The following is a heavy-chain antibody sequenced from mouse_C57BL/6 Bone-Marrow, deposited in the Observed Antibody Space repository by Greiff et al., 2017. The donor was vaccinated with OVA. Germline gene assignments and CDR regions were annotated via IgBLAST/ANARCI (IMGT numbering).Heavy chain of an antibody. CDR3: ARQGRVGNYAMDY. CDR1: GFTFSSYT. Sequence: EVHLVESGGGLVKPGGSLKLSCAASGFTFSSYTMSWVRQTPEKRLEWVATISGGGGNTYYPDSVKGRFTITRDNAKNTLYLQMSSLRSEDTALYYCARQGRVGNYAMDYWGQGTSVTVSS. CDR2: ISGGGGNT. D-gene: IGHD1-1*02. V-gene: IGHV5-9*01. J-gene: IGHJ4*01.